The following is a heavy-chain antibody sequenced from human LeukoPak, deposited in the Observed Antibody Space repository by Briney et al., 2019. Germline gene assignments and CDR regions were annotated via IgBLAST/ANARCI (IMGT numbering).Heavy chain of an antibody. CDR3: AKNCGGDCGPPGLAAEHYGMDV. CDR2: INSDGSST. D-gene: IGHD2-21*02. CDR1: GFTVSSNY. J-gene: IGHJ6*02. V-gene: IGHV3-74*01. Sequence: PGGSLRLSCAASGFTVSSNYMSWVRQAPGKGLVWVSRINSDGSSTSYADSVKGRFPISRDNAKNTLYLQMSSLRAEDTAVYYCAKNCGGDCGPPGLAAEHYGMDVWGQGTTVTVSS.